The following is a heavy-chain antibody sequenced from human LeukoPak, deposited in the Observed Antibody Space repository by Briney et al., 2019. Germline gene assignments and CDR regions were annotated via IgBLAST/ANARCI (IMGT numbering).Heavy chain of an antibody. J-gene: IGHJ5*02. CDR1: GFTFDDYA. CDR2: ISWNSCSI. V-gene: IGHV3-9*01. CDR3: AKSSYRRITDWFVP. D-gene: IGHD3-10*01. Sequence: GGSLRLSCAASGFTFDDYAMHWVRQAPGKGLEWVSGISWNSCSIGYADSVQGRFTISRDNAKNSLYLQMNSLGAEDTALYYCAKSSYRRITDWFVPWGQGTLVNVSS.